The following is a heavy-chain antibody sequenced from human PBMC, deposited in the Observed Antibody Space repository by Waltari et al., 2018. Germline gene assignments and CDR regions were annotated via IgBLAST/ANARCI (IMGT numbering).Heavy chain of an antibody. CDR1: GGSFSGYY. D-gene: IGHD6-19*01. CDR3: ARHFKAVAGTGLGSFDY. CDR2: INHSGST. Sequence: QVQLQQWGAGLLKPSETLSLTCAVYGGSFSGYYWRWIRQPPGKGLEWIGEINHSGSTNYNPSLKSRVTISVDTSKNQFSLKLSSVTAADTAVYYCARHFKAVAGTGLGSFDYWGQGTLVTVSS. V-gene: IGHV4-34*01. J-gene: IGHJ4*02.